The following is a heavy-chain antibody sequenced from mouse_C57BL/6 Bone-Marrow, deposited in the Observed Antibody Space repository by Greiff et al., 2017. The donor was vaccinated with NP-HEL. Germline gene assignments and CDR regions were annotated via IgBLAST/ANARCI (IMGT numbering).Heavy chain of an antibody. CDR1: GFTFSSYG. J-gene: IGHJ3*01. CDR2: ISSGGSYT. V-gene: IGHV5-6*01. Sequence: DVHLVESGGDLVKPGGSLKLSCAASGFTFSSYGMSWVRQTPDKRLEWVATISSGGSYTYYPDSVKGRFTISRDNAKNTLYLQMSSLKSEDTAMYYCARHRPWNYYWFAYWGQGTLVTVSA. CDR3: ARHRPWNYYWFAY. D-gene: IGHD2-1*01.